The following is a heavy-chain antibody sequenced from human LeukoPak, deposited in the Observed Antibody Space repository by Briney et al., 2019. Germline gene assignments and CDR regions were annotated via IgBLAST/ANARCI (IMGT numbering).Heavy chain of an antibody. CDR1: GYSISSGYY. J-gene: IGHJ5*02. CDR2: IYHSGST. V-gene: IGHV4-38-2*02. CDR3: ARADESTSSNWFDP. Sequence: SETRSLTCTVSGYSISSGYYWGWIRQPPGKGLEWIGSIYHSGSTYYNPSLKSRVTISVDTSKNQFSLKLSSVTAADTAVYYCARADESTSSNWFDPWGQGTLVTVSS. D-gene: IGHD2-2*01.